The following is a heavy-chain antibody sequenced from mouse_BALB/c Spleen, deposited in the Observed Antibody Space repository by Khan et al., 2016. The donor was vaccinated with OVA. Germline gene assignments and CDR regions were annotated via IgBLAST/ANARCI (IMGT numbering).Heavy chain of an antibody. CDR2: ISTGGSYT. V-gene: IGHV5-6*01. CDR1: GFTFSTYG. CDR3: ERLAYYYDREGFAY. D-gene: IGHD1-1*01. Sequence: EVELVESGGDLVKPGGSLKLSCAASGFTFSTYGMSWVRQTPDKRLEWVATISTGGSYTYYTHSVKGRFTISRDNSKNTLYLQMSSLKSEDTAMFYCERLAYYYDREGFAYWGQGTMVTVSA. J-gene: IGHJ3*01.